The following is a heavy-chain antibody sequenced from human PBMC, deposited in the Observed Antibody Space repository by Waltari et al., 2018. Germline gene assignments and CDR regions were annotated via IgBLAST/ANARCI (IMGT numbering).Heavy chain of an antibody. D-gene: IGHD6-13*01. CDR1: GYTFTSYD. J-gene: IGHJ4*02. Sequence: QVQLVQSGAEVKKPGASVKVSCKASGYTFTSYDINWVRQATGQGLEWMGWMNPNSGNTGYAQKCQGRVTMTRNTSISTAYMELSSLRSEDTAMYYCARDEGIAAAIDYWGQGTLVTVSS. V-gene: IGHV1-8*01. CDR3: ARDEGIAAAIDY. CDR2: MNPNSGNT.